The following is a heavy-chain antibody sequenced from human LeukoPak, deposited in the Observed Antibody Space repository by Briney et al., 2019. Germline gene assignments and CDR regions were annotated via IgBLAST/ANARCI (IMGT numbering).Heavy chain of an antibody. CDR2: IYYSGST. CDR3: ARLGYSYEIDY. V-gene: IGHV4-59*08. D-gene: IGHD5-18*01. Sequence: SETLSLTCTVSGGPISSYYWSWIRQPPGKGLEWIGYIYYSGSTNYNPSLKSRVTISVDTSKNQFSLKLSSVTAADTAVYYCARLGYSYEIDYWGQGTLVTVSS. J-gene: IGHJ4*02. CDR1: GGPISSYY.